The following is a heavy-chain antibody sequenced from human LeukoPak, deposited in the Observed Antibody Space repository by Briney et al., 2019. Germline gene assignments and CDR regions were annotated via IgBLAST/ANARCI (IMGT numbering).Heavy chain of an antibody. V-gene: IGHV3-30*04. J-gene: IGHJ5*02. CDR3: AREAAGINRFDP. CDR2: ISYDGSNK. CDR1: GFTFSSYA. D-gene: IGHD6-13*01. Sequence: PGGSLRLSCAASGFTFSSYAMHWVRQAPGKGLEWVAVISYDGSNKYYADSVKGRFTISRDNSKNTLYLQMNSLRAEDTAVYYCAREAAGINRFDPWGQGTLVTVSS.